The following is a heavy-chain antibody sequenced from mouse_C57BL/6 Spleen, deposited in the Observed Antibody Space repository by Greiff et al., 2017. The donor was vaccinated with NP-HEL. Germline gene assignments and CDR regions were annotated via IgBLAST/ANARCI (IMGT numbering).Heavy chain of an antibody. V-gene: IGHV1-69*01. CDR1: GYTFTSYW. J-gene: IGHJ4*01. Sequence: QVQLQQPGAELVMPGASVKLSCKASGYTFTSYWMHWVKQRPGQGLEWIGEIDPSDSYTNYNQKFKGKYTLTVDKSSSTAYMQLRSLTSEDSAVSDWTSSFITAVVAKYAMDYWGQGTSVTVAS. CDR2: IDPSDSYT. D-gene: IGHD1-1*01. CDR3: TSSFITAVVAKYAMDY.